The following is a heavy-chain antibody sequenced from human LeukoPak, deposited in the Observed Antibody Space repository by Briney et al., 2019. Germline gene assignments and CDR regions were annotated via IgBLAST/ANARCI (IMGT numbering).Heavy chain of an antibody. CDR2: IVVGSGNT. J-gene: IGHJ3*02. CDR1: VFTFTISA. CDR3: TAGYDFWRKNAFDI. D-gene: IGHD3-3*01. Sequence: GISEKLSCKASVFTFTISAMQWVRQARGQPLEWIVWIVVGSGNTNYAQKFQERVTITRDMSTSTAYMELSSLRSEDTAVYYCTAGYDFWRKNAFDIWGQGTMVTVSS. V-gene: IGHV1-58*02.